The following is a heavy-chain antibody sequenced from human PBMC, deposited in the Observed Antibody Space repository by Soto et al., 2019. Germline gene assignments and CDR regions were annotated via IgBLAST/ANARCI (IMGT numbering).Heavy chain of an antibody. Sequence: DVQLVESGGGLIQPGESLRLSCAAFGLTVSGKKYVAWVRQAPGKGLEWVSALYDVDGSFYADSVKGRFTTSSDSTKTTVYLQMNGLRPDDTAVYYCATWNEREHAYDVWGQGTTVTVSS. CDR3: ATWNEREHAYDV. D-gene: IGHD1-1*01. CDR1: GLTVSGKKY. CDR2: LYDVDGS. V-gene: IGHV3-53*01. J-gene: IGHJ3*01.